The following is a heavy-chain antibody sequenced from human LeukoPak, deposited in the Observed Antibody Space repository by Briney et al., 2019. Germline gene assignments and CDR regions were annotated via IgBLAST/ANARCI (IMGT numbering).Heavy chain of an antibody. Sequence: GASVKVSCKVSGYTVTEISIHWVRQSPGKGLEWMGGLDGENDQKVYAQQFQDRVSMSEDTSTDTAYMELSNLQSEDTAVYFCADFYTTSGFFYWGQGTLVTVSS. V-gene: IGHV1-24*01. J-gene: IGHJ4*02. CDR2: LDGENDQK. D-gene: IGHD3-3*01. CDR1: GYTVTEIS. CDR3: ADFYTTSGFFY.